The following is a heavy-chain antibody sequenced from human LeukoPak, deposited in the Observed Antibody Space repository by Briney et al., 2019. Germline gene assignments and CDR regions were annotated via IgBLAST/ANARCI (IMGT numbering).Heavy chain of an antibody. D-gene: IGHD3-16*02. CDR1: GGSISSGSYY. J-gene: IGHJ4*02. V-gene: IGHV4-61*02. CDR2: IYPSGST. CDR3: ARGGMITFGGVIVEN. Sequence: PSQTLSLTCTVSGGSISSGSYYWSWIRQPAGKGLEWIGRIYPSGSTNYNPSLKSRVTISVDTSKNQFSLKLSSVTAADTDVYYCARGGMITFGGVIVENWGQGTLVTVSS.